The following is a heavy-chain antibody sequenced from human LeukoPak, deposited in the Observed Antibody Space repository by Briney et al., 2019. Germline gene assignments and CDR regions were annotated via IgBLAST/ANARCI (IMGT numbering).Heavy chain of an antibody. CDR3: ARDRLKGSRHYYYYGMDV. D-gene: IGHD3-22*01. CDR2: IYYSGST. V-gene: IGHV4-59*01. CDR1: GGSISSYY. Sequence: SETLSLTCTVSGGSISSYYWSWIRQPPGKGLEWMGYIYYSGSTNYNPSLKSRVTISVDTSKHQFSLKLSSVTAADTAVYYCARDRLKGSRHYYYYGMDVWGKGTTVTVSS. J-gene: IGHJ6*04.